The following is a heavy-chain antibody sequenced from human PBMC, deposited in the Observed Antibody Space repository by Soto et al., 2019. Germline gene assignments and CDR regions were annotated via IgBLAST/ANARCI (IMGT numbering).Heavy chain of an antibody. D-gene: IGHD2-2*01. Sequence: ASETLSLTCTVSGGSVSSGSYYWSWIRQPPGKGLEWIGYIYYSGSTNYNPSLKSRVTISVDTSKNQFSLKLSSVTAADTAVYYCASRYCSSTSCYLNWFDPWGQGTLVTVSS. CDR2: IYYSGST. CDR1: GGSVSSGSYY. J-gene: IGHJ5*02. CDR3: ASRYCSSTSCYLNWFDP. V-gene: IGHV4-61*01.